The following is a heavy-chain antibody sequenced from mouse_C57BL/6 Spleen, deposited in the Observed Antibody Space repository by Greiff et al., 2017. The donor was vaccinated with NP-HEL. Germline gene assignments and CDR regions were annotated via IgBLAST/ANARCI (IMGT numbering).Heavy chain of an antibody. Sequence: EVKLMESGGGLVKPGGSLKLSCAASGFTFSDYGMHWVRQSPEKGLEWVAYISSGSSTIYYADTVKGRFTISRDNAKNTLFLQMTSLRSEDTAMYYCAKGSYAMDYWGQGTSVTVSS. CDR3: AKGSYAMDY. J-gene: IGHJ4*01. CDR1: GFTFSDYG. CDR2: ISSGSSTI. V-gene: IGHV5-17*01.